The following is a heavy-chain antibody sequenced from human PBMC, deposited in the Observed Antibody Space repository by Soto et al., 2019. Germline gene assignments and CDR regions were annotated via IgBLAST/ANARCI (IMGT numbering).Heavy chain of an antibody. CDR1: GGTFSIYT. J-gene: IGHJ4*02. CDR3: AGDIVGSSDYVQADS. Sequence: QVQLVQSVAEVKKPGSSVKVSCKASGGTFSIYTIGWVRQAPGQWIECMGRIIPILGRANYAQKFQGRVTIVADKYTSAAFNELLSPSSEDTAMYYCAGDIVGSSDYVQADSWGPGTLVTVSS. D-gene: IGHD5-12*01. CDR2: IIPILGRA. V-gene: IGHV1-69*08.